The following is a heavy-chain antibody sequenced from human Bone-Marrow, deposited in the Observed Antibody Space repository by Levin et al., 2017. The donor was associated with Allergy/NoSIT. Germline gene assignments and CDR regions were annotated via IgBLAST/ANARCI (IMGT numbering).Heavy chain of an antibody. CDR3: ARSRGGVALDL. CDR1: GGSVNSDRSY. V-gene: IGHV4-61*01. D-gene: IGHD3-3*01. J-gene: IGHJ2*01. CDR2: IYHSGST. Sequence: SQTLSLTCTVSGGSVNSDRSYWSWIRQPPGKGLEWIGYIYHSGSTNYNPSLKSRVAISVDTSKNQFSLKLSSVTAADTAVYYCARSRGGVALDLWGRGTLVTVSS.